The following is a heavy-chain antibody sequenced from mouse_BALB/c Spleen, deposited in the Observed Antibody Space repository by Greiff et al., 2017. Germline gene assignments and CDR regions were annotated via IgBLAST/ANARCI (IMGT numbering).Heavy chain of an antibody. CDR3: AGGSSYVENAMDY. D-gene: IGHD1-1*01. CDR1: GFSLTSYG. V-gene: IGHV2-9*02. J-gene: IGHJ4*01. Sequence: VMLVESGPGLVAPSQSLSITCTVSGFSLTSYGVHWVRQPPGKGLEWLGVIWAGGSTNYNSALMSRLSISKDNSKSQVFLKMNSLQTDDTAMYYCAGGSSYVENAMDYWGQGTSVTVSS. CDR2: IWAGGST.